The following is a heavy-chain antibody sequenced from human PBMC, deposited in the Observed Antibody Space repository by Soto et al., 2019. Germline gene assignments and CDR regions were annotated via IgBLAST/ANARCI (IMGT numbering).Heavy chain of an antibody. D-gene: IGHD6-25*01. Sequence: PGGSMRLSCAASGFTFSSYSMNWVRQAQGKGLEWVSSISSSSSYIYYADSVKGRFTISRDNAKNSLYLQMNSLRAEDTAVYYCARVLRGYSSAQNYFDYWGQGTLVTVSS. J-gene: IGHJ4*02. V-gene: IGHV3-21*01. CDR2: ISSSSSYI. CDR3: ARVLRGYSSAQNYFDY. CDR1: GFTFSSYS.